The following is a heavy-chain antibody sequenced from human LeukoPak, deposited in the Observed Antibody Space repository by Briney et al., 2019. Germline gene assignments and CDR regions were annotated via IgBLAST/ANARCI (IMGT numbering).Heavy chain of an antibody. CDR1: GFTFSSFV. V-gene: IGHV3-23*01. D-gene: IGHD3-10*01. CDR3: AKVTYYFGSGTYHFPDY. Sequence: GGSLRLSCAASGFTFSSFVMSWVRQAPGRGLEWVSTISGSGGNTYYADSVKGRFTISRVNSKSTLSLQMNGLRADDTAIYYCAKVTYYFGSGTYHFPDYWGQGILVTVSS. J-gene: IGHJ4*02. CDR2: ISGSGGNT.